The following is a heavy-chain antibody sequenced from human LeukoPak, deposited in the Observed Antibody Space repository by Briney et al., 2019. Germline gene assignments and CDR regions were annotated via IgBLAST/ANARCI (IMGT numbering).Heavy chain of an antibody. J-gene: IGHJ3*02. D-gene: IGHD5-18*01. CDR3: AKDRLRGYSYGFEAFDI. Sequence: PGGSLRLSCAASGFTFDDYAMHWVRQAPGKGLEWVSGISWNSGSIGYADSVKGRFTISRDNAKNSLYLQMNSLRAEDMALYYCAKDRLRGYSYGFEAFDIWGQGTMVTVSS. CDR1: GFTFDDYA. CDR2: ISWNSGSI. V-gene: IGHV3-9*03.